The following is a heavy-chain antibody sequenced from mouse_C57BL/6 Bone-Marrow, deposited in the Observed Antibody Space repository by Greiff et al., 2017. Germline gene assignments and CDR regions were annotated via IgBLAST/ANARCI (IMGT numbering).Heavy chain of an antibody. CDR3: ARGGLYDFGSSYEGYYAMDY. CDR2: IYPGNGDT. CDR1: GYTFTSYN. J-gene: IGHJ4*01. D-gene: IGHD1-1*01. V-gene: IGHV1-12*01. Sequence: LQQSGAELVRPGASVKMSCKASGYTFTSYNMHWVKQTPRQGLEWIGAIYPGNGDTSYNQKFKGKATLTVDKSSSTAYMQLSSLTSEDSAVYFCARGGLYDFGSSYEGYYAMDYWGQGTSVTVSS.